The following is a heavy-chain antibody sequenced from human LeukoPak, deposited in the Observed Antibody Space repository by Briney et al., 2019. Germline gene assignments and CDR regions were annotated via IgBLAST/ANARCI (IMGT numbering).Heavy chain of an antibody. J-gene: IGHJ5*02. CDR2: IYSGGST. Sequence: GGSLRLSCAASEFSVGSNYMTWVRQAPGKGLEWVSLIYSGGSTYYADSVKGRFTISRDNAKNTLYLQMNSLRAEDTAVYYCASTGYNWNNWFDPWGQGTLVTVSS. CDR1: EFSVGSNY. V-gene: IGHV3-66*01. D-gene: IGHD1-20*01. CDR3: ASTGYNWNNWFDP.